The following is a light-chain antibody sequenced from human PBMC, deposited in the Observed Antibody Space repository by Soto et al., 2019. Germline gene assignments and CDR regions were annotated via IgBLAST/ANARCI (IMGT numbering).Light chain of an antibody. CDR1: SDDIGGYNY. CDR2: EVS. V-gene: IGLV2-8*01. CDR3: SSYARSSSFVL. J-gene: IGLJ2*01. Sequence: QSALTQSPAASGSPGQSVTISCIGTSDDIGGYNYVSWYQQHPGKAPKLMIYEVSKRPSGVPDRFSGSKSGSTASLTVSGLQSEDEADYYCSSYARSSSFVLFGGGTQLTVL.